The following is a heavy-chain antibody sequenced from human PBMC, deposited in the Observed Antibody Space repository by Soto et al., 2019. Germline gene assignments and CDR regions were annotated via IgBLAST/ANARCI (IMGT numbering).Heavy chain of an antibody. CDR2: ISHDGSNK. CDR3: AKGAPAILESLLFTLDF. CDR1: GITFRNYD. J-gene: IGHJ4*02. V-gene: IGHV3-30*18. Sequence: QVQLVESGGGVVQPGKSLRLSCAASGITFRNYDMHWVRQAPGKGLEWVAVISHDGSNKYYADSVKGRFTISRDNSKNTLYLQMNSLRAEDTAVYYCAKGAPAILESLLFTLDFWGQGALVTVSS. D-gene: IGHD3-3*01.